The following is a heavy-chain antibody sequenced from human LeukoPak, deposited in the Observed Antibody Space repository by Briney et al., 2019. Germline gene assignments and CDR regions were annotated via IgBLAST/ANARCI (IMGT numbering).Heavy chain of an antibody. Sequence: GRSLRLSCAASGFTFSSYAMHWVRQAPGKGLEWVAIISYDGSNKYYADSVKGRFTISRDNSKNTLYLQMNSLRAEDTAVYYCARGTEIVGLNWFDPWGQGTLVTVSS. J-gene: IGHJ5*02. V-gene: IGHV3-30-3*01. CDR2: ISYDGSNK. D-gene: IGHD3-22*01. CDR3: ARGTEIVGLNWFDP. CDR1: GFTFSSYA.